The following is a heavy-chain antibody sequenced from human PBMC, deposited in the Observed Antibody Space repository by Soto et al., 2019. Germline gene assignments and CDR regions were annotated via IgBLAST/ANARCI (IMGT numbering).Heavy chain of an antibody. J-gene: IGHJ4*02. D-gene: IGHD5-18*01. Sequence: QVQLQESGPGLVKPSQTLSLTCTVSGGSISSGGYYWYWIRQHSGKGLEWIGFTYYSGTTYYNPSLKSRVTISVDTSKNQFSLKLRSVTAADTAVSYCASRDVDTTMVGRDYWGQGTLVTVSS. CDR2: TYYSGTT. CDR3: ASRDVDTTMVGRDY. V-gene: IGHV4-31*03. CDR1: GGSISSGGYY.